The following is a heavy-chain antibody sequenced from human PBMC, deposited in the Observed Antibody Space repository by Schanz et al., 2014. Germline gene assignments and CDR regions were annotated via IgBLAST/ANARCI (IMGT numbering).Heavy chain of an antibody. CDR1: GYTFTSYG. D-gene: IGHD3-3*01. Sequence: QGQLVQSGAEVKKPGASVKVSCKASGYTFTSYGITWVRQAPGQGLEWMGWISAYNGHTTYAQKFQGRVTMTTDTSTSTAYMELRSLISDDTAMYYCVTEKRMESGTWAKAFDIWGQGTWVTVSS. J-gene: IGHJ3*02. V-gene: IGHV1-18*01. CDR3: VTEKRMESGTWAKAFDI. CDR2: ISAYNGHT.